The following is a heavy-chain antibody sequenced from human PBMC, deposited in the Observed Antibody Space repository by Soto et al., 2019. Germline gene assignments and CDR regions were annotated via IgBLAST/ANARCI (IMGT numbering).Heavy chain of an antibody. Sequence: PSETLSLTCTVSGGSISSYYWSWIRQPPGKGLEWIGYIYYSGSTNYNPSLKSRVTISVDTSKNQFSLKLSSATAADTAVYYCARVNFDWLLSVSGWFDPWGQGTLVTVS. CDR3: ARVNFDWLLSVSGWFDP. D-gene: IGHD3-9*01. V-gene: IGHV4-59*01. CDR1: GGSISSYY. CDR2: IYYSGST. J-gene: IGHJ5*02.